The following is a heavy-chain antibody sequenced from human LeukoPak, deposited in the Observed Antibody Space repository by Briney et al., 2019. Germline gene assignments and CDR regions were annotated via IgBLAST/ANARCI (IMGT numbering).Heavy chain of an antibody. CDR3: ARDYLWGSYRYFDN. V-gene: IGHV3-33*08. CDR1: GFTFKNYA. J-gene: IGHJ4*02. CDR2: IRYDGSNK. Sequence: GGSLRLSCAASGFTFKNYAMSWVRQAPGKGLEWVAFIRYDGSNKYYADSVKGRFTISRDNSKNTLYLQMNSLRAEDTAVYYCARDYLWGSYRYFDNWGQGTLVTVSS. D-gene: IGHD3-16*02.